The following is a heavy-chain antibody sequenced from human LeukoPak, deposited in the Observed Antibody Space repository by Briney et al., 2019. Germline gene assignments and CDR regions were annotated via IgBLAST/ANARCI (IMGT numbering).Heavy chain of an antibody. Sequence: GGSLRLSCAASGFTFSNCAMGWVRQAPGKGLEWVSGISGSGGYTFYADSVEGRFTISRDNSKNTLYLQMNSLRAEDTAVYYCAKGGQVCYFDYWGQGTLVTVSS. J-gene: IGHJ4*02. CDR2: ISGSGGYT. D-gene: IGHD2-8*01. V-gene: IGHV3-23*01. CDR3: AKGGQVCYFDY. CDR1: GFTFSNCA.